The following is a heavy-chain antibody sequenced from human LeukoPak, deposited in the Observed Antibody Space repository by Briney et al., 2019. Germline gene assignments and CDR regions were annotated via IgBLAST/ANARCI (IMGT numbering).Heavy chain of an antibody. CDR1: GFTFDDYA. CDR3: AKGITLSFDYGPDY. D-gene: IGHD4-17*01. Sequence: GGSLRLSCAASGFTFDDYAMHWVRQAPGKGLEWVSLISWDGGSTYYADSVKGRFTISRDNSKNSLYLQMNSLRAEDTALYYCAKGITLSFDYGPDYWGQGTLVTVSS. J-gene: IGHJ4*02. V-gene: IGHV3-43D*03. CDR2: ISWDGGST.